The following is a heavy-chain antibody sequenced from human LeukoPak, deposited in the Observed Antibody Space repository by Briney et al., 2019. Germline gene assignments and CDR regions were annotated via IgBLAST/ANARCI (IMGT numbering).Heavy chain of an antibody. CDR2: INTSGGST. V-gene: IGHV1-46*01. D-gene: IGHD5-12*01. Sequence: ASVKVSCKASGYIFTNYYMHWVRQAPGQGLEWMGLINTSGGSTNSAQKFQGRVTMTRDTSTSTVYMELSSLRSEDTALYYCARDAFLSGSLSPIDYWGQGTLVTVSS. CDR3: ARDAFLSGSLSPIDY. J-gene: IGHJ4*02. CDR1: GYIFTNYY.